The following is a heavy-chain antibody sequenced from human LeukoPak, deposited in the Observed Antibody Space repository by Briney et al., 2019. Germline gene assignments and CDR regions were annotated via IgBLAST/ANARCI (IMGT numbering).Heavy chain of an antibody. CDR1: GYTFTSYD. CDR2: MNPNSGNT. V-gene: IGHV1-8*01. D-gene: IGHD2-21*01. Sequence: ASVKVSCKASGYTFTSYDINWVRQATGQGREWMGWMNPNSGNTGYAQKFQGRVTITRNTYISTASMELRSLRSEDTAVYYCARGSRYCGGDCSYDYWGQGTLVTVSS. J-gene: IGHJ4*02. CDR3: ARGSRYCGGDCSYDY.